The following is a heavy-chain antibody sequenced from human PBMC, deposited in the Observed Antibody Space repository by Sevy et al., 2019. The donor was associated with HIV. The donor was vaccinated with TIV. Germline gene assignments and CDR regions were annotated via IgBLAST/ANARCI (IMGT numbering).Heavy chain of an antibody. J-gene: IGHJ4*02. CDR3: SGPILTNNNGWSYYDY. CDR1: GASISSSGYY. D-gene: IGHD6-19*01. Sequence: SETLSLTCTVSGASISSSGYYWGWIRQPPGKGLEWIASINYSGSTFYNPSLKSRVTISADTSKNQFSLDLNSVTAADTAIYYCSGPILTNNNGWSYYDYWGQGTVVTVSS. V-gene: IGHV4-39*01. CDR2: INYSGST.